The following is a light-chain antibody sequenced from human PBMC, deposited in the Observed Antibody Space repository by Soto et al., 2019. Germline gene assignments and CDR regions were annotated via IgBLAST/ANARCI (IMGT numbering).Light chain of an antibody. CDR2: DDR. CDR1: NIGNKN. Sequence: SYELTQPPSVSVAPGQTATITCGGNNIGNKNVHWFQQRPGQAPLLVVYDDRDRPSGIPEQFSGSNSGNTATLTISRVEAGDEADYYCQVWDSRSDHVVFGGGTKLTVL. J-gene: IGLJ3*02. V-gene: IGLV3-21*02. CDR3: QVWDSRSDHVV.